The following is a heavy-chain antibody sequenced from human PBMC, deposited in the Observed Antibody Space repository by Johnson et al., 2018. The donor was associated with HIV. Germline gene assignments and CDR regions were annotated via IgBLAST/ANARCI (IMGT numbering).Heavy chain of an antibody. V-gene: IGHV3-74*01. J-gene: IGHJ3*02. CDR1: GFSFSTYW. Sequence: VQLVESGGGLVQPGGSLRLSCAASGFSFSTYWMHWVRQAPGKGLVWVSRINSDGSNTTYADSVKGRFTITRANAKNTLYLQMHNLRAEDTAVYYCARVGAITIFGVVIIDDAFDIWGQGTMVTVSS. D-gene: IGHD3-3*01. CDR2: INSDGSNT. CDR3: ARVGAITIFGVVIIDDAFDI.